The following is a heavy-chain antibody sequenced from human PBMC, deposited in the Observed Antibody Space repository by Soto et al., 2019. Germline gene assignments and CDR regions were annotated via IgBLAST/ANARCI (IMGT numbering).Heavy chain of an antibody. CDR1: GFTFSSYG. D-gene: IGHD1-26*01. CDR3: ARVKGNPSGSILLENWFDP. V-gene: IGHV3-33*01. CDR2: IWYDGSNK. Sequence: GGSLRLSCAASGFTFSSYGMHWVRQAPGKGLEWVAVIWYDGSNKYYADSVKGRFTISRDNSKNTLYLQMNSLRAEDTAVYYCARVKGNPSGSILLENWFDPWGQGTLVTVSS. J-gene: IGHJ5*02.